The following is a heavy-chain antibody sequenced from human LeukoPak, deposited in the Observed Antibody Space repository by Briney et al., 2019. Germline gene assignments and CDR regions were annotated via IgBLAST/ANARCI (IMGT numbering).Heavy chain of an antibody. J-gene: IGHJ4*02. CDR1: GYTFTDYY. CDR3: ARDSLWFGTLYYFDY. CDR2: INPNSGGT. D-gene: IGHD3-10*01. V-gene: IGHV1-2*02. Sequence: HWASVKVSCKASGYTFTDYYMHWVRQAPGQGLEWMGWINPNSGGTNYAQKFQGRVTMTRDTSISTAYMELSRLRSDDTAVYYCARDSLWFGTLYYFDYWGQGTLVTVSS.